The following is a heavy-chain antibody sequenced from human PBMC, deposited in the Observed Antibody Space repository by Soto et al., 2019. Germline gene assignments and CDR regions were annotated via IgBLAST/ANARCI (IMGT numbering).Heavy chain of an antibody. V-gene: IGHV2-5*02. CDR3: AHSDCGGGSCPFDY. Sequence: QITLKESGPTLVKPTQTLTLTCTFSGFSLSSSGVGVGWIRQPPGKALEWLALIYWDDDKRYSPSLKTRLTVTKDIYKNQVVFTMTDMNPVDTATYFCAHSDCGGGSCPFDYWGQVTLVTVSS. J-gene: IGHJ4*02. CDR2: IYWDDDK. D-gene: IGHD2-15*01. CDR1: GFSLSSSGVG.